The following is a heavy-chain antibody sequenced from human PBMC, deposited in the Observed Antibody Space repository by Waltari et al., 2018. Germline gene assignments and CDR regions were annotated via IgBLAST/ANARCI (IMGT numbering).Heavy chain of an antibody. CDR1: GGTFSSYA. J-gene: IGHJ1*01. D-gene: IGHD1-26*01. V-gene: IGHV1-69*01. CDR2: IIPIFGKA. Sequence: QVQLVQSGAEVKKPGSSVKVSCKASGGTFSSYAISWVRQAPGQGLEWMGGIIPIFGKANYARKFQGRVTITADESTSTAYMELSSLRSEDTAVYYCASGDQRGVGATTGGEYFQHWGQGTLVTVSS. CDR3: ASGDQRGVGATTGGEYFQH.